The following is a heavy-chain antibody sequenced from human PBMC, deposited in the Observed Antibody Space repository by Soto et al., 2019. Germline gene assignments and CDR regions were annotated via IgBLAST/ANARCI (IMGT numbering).Heavy chain of an antibody. CDR1: GYTFTSYG. V-gene: IGHV1-18*01. J-gene: IGHJ4*02. Sequence: ASVKVSCKASGYTFTSYGISWVRQAPGQGLEWMGWISAYNGNTNYAQKLQGRVTMTTDTSTSTAYMELRSLRSDDTAVYYCERALREVSAFGIWSQGTMVTVSS. CDR3: ERALREVSAFGI. D-gene: IGHD3-16*01. CDR2: ISAYNGNT.